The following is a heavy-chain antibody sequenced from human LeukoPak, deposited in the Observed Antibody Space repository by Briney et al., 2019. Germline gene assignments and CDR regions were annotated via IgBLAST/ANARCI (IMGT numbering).Heavy chain of an antibody. J-gene: IGHJ4*02. Sequence: GGSLRLSCAASGFSFSSYGMSWVRQAPGKGLEWISAITGSGGTTYYADSVEGRFTISRDNAKNSVYLQMKSLRAEDTAVYYCVREGYYDSSGYLGVFDYWGQGTLVTVSS. CDR1: GFSFSSYG. D-gene: IGHD3-22*01. V-gene: IGHV3-23*01. CDR3: VREGYYDSSGYLGVFDY. CDR2: ITGSGGTT.